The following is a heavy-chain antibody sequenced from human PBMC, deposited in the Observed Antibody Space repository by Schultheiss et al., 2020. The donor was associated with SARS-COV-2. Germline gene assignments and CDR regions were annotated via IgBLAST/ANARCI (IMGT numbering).Heavy chain of an antibody. CDR2: IYYSGST. V-gene: IGHV4-59*12. D-gene: IGHD2-21*01. CDR1: GGSISSYY. CDR3: ARGDVVVMQL. Sequence: SETLSLTCTVSGGSISSYYWSWIRQPPGKGLEWIGYIYYSGSTNYNPSLKSRATISVDKSKNQFSLKLSSVTAADTAVYYCARGDVVVMQLWGQGTLVTVSS. J-gene: IGHJ4*02.